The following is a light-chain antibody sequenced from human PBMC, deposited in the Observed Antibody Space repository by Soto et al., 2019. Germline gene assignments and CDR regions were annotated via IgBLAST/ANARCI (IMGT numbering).Light chain of an antibody. J-gene: IGKJ1*01. Sequence: EIVLTHSPVTLSLSPGERATLSCRASLTISDNYLAWYQQKAGQAPRLVIYDASNRATGIPDRFSASGSGTDFTLTISSLQSEDFAVYYCQQYNNWPPWTFGQGTKVDIK. CDR1: LTISDN. V-gene: IGKV3D-15*01. CDR3: QQYNNWPPWT. CDR2: DAS.